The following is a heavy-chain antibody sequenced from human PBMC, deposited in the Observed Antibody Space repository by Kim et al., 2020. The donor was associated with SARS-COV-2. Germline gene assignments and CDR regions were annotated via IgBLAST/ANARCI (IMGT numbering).Heavy chain of an antibody. Sequence: SETLSLTCTVSGGSISSSSYYWGWIRQPPGKGLEWIGSIYYSGSTYYNPSLKSRVTISVDTSKNQFSLKLSSVTAADTAVYYCASTGIVGATAWFDPWGQGTLVTVSS. V-gene: IGHV4-39*01. D-gene: IGHD1-26*01. J-gene: IGHJ5*02. CDR2: IYYSGST. CDR1: GGSISSSSYY. CDR3: ASTGIVGATAWFDP.